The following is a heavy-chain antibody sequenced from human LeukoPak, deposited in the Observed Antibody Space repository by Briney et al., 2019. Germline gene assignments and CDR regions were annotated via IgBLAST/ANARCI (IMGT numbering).Heavy chain of an antibody. Sequence: SETLSLTCTVSGGSISSYYWSWIRQPPGKGLEWIGYIYYSGSTNYNPSLKSRVTISVDTSKNQFSLKLTSVTAADTAVYFCARGYYLFDYWGQGTLVTASS. CDR3: ARGYYLFDY. CDR1: GGSISSYY. V-gene: IGHV4-59*01. CDR2: IYYSGST. D-gene: IGHD3-22*01. J-gene: IGHJ4*02.